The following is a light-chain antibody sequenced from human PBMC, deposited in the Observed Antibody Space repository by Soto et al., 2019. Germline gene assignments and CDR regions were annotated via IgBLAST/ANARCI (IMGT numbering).Light chain of an antibody. CDR2: GVS. CDR3: KEYNDWPRT. V-gene: IGKV3-15*01. Sequence: EIVMTQSPATLSVSPGERATLYCRASQSVSSNLAWYQHKPGQAPRLLIYGVSTRATGIPARFSGSGSETEFTLIISSLQSEDFAVYYCKEYNDWPRTVGKGSKVAIK. CDR1: QSVSSN. J-gene: IGKJ1*01.